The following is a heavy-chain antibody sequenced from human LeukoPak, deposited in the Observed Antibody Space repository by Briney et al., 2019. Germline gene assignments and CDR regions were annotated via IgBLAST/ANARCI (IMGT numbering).Heavy chain of an antibody. V-gene: IGHV4-39*02. CDR3: ARPLGYYDRDYSFDI. D-gene: IGHD3-22*01. CDR2: VYYSGRN. J-gene: IGHJ3*02. CDR1: GGSISSSSYY. Sequence: SETLSLTCTASGGSISSSSYYWGWIRQPPGKGMEWIGSVYYSGRNYSNSSLKSRVTISVDTTTNHFSWTLRSVTAADTAVYYCARPLGYYDRDYSFDIGGQGTMVTVPS.